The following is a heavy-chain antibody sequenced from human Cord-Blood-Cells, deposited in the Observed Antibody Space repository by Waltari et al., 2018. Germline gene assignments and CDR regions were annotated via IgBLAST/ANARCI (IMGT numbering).Heavy chain of an antibody. V-gene: IGHV4-59*08. CDR1: GGSISSYY. D-gene: IGHD4-17*01. J-gene: IGHJ4*02. CDR2: IYYSGST. CDR3: ARQRNGDYVFDY. Sequence: QVQLQESGPGLVKPSETLSLTCTVSGGSISSYYWSWIRQPPGKGLEGIGYIYYSGSTNYNPSLKSRVTISVDTSKNQFSLKRSSVTAADTAVYYCARQRNGDYVFDYWGQGTLVTVSS.